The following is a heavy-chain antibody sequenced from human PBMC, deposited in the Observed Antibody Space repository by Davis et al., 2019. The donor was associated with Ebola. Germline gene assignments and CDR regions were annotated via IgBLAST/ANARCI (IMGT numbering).Heavy chain of an antibody. J-gene: IGHJ5*02. Sequence: SETLSLTCAVYGGSFSGSFCTWIRQPPGKGLEWIGEVSRSGHPNYNPSVEGRVTILLDAPKNQFSLSLKSVTAADTAVYYCARTALTSISDSGLGYHYFDPWGQGTLVTVSS. CDR2: VSRSGHP. CDR1: GGSFSGSF. CDR3: ARTALTSISDSGLGYHYFDP. V-gene: IGHV4-34*01. D-gene: IGHD4-17*01.